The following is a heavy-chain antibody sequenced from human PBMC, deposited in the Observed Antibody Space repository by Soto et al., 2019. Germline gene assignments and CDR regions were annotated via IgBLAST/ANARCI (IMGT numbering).Heavy chain of an antibody. D-gene: IGHD3-3*01. CDR3: ARMGASLEWLYSGFDY. CDR1: GFTFSNAW. V-gene: IGHV3-15*07. Sequence: GGSLRLSCAASGFTFSNAWLNWVRQAPGNGLEWVGRITSKTDGGTTDYAAPVKGRFTISRDDSKNTLYLQMNSLETEDTAVYYCARMGASLEWLYSGFDYWGQGTLVTVSS. CDR2: ITSKTDGGTT. J-gene: IGHJ4*02.